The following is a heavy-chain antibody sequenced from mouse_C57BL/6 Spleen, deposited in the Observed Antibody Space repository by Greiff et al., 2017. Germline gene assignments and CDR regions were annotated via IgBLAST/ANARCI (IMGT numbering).Heavy chain of an antibody. Sequence: QVQLQQPGAELVKPGASVKLSCKASGYTFTSYWMQWVKQRPGQGLEWIGEIDPSDSYTNYNQKFKGKATLTVDTSSSTAYMQLSSLTSEDSAVYYCARITTVVNYYAMDYWGQGTSVTFSS. J-gene: IGHJ4*01. D-gene: IGHD1-1*01. CDR1: GYTFTSYW. CDR2: IDPSDSYT. CDR3: ARITTVVNYYAMDY. V-gene: IGHV1-50*01.